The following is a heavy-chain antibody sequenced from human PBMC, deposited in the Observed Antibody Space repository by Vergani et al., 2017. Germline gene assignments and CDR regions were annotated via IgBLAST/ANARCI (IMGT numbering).Heavy chain of an antibody. CDR1: GGSFSGYY. D-gene: IGHD1-7*01. CDR2: IYYSGST. CDR3: ARDGSGTRDYYGMDV. J-gene: IGHJ6*02. Sequence: QVQLQQWGAGLLKPSETLSLTCAVSGGSFSGYYWGWIRQPPGKGLEWIGSIYYSGSTYYNPSLKSRVTISVDTSKNQFSLKLSSVTAADTAVYYCARDGSGTRDYYGMDVWGQGTTVTVSS. V-gene: IGHV4-34*01.